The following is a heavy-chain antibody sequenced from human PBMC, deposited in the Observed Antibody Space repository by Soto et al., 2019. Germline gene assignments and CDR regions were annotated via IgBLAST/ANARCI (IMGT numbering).Heavy chain of an antibody. CDR1: GGSISSGGYS. V-gene: IGHV4-30-2*01. J-gene: IGHJ4*02. CDR3: ARFQVVPAVFDY. Sequence: QLQLQESGSGLVKPSQTLSLTCAVSGGSISSGGYSWSWIRQPPGKGLEWIGYIYHSGSTYYNPSLKSRVTIPEDGSKNQFPRKLASVPAGDTAVYYCARFQVVPAVFDYWGQGTLVTVSS. CDR2: IYHSGST. D-gene: IGHD2-21*02.